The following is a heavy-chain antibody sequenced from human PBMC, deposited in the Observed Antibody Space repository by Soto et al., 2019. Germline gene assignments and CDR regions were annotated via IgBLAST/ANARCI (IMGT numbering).Heavy chain of an antibody. V-gene: IGHV3-23*01. D-gene: IGHD5-18*01. CDR3: ARDSGYSYGPLDY. Sequence: GGSLRLSCAASGFTFSSYAMSWVRQAPGKGLEWVSAISSSGSTTYYTDSVKGRFTISRDNAKNTLYLQMNSLRAEDTAVYYCARDSGYSYGPLDYWGQGTLVTVSS. CDR1: GFTFSSYA. CDR2: ISSSGSTT. J-gene: IGHJ4*02.